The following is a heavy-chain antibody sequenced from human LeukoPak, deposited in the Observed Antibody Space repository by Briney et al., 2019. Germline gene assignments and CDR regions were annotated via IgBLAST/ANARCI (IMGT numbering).Heavy chain of an antibody. J-gene: IGHJ4*02. Sequence: GGSLRLSCAASGFTVSSKYMSWDRQAPGKGLEWVSAISGSGGSTYYADSVKGRFTISRDNSKNTLYLQMNSLRAEDTAVYYCAKGAARLDHFDYWGQGTLVTVSS. V-gene: IGHV3-23*01. CDR2: ISGSGGST. D-gene: IGHD6-6*01. CDR3: AKGAARLDHFDY. CDR1: GFTVSSKY.